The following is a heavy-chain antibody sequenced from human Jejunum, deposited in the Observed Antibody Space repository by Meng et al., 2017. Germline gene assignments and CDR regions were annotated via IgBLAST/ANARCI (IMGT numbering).Heavy chain of an antibody. J-gene: IGHJ4*02. V-gene: IGHV4-38-2*02. CDR2: VSHGWSS. Sequence: SETLSLTCTVSGYSISSGYDWGWIRQPPGMGLEWIGSVSHGWSSYSNPSLKSRVTMSLDTSKNQFSLKLNSVTATDAAVYFCARQRGNSYGPLDYWGLGTLVTVSS. CDR3: ARQRGNSYGPLDY. CDR1: GYSISSGYD. D-gene: IGHD5-18*01.